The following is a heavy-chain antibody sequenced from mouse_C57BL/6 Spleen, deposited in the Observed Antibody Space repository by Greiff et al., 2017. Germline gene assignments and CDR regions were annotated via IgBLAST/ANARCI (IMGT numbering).Heavy chain of an antibody. J-gene: IGHJ2*01. CDR1: GYTFTSYW. CDR2: IHPNSGST. D-gene: IGHD3-2*02. V-gene: IGHV1-64*01. CDR3: ARTTAQATYCDY. Sequence: VQLQQPGAELVKPGASVKLSCKASGYTFTSYWMHWVKQRPGQGLEWIGMIHPNSGSTNYNEKFKSKATLTVDKSSSTAYMPLGSLTSEDSAVDYCARTTAQATYCDYWGQGTTLTVSS.